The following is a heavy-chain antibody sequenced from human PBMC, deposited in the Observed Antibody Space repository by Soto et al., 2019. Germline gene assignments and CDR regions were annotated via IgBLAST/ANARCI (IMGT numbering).Heavy chain of an antibody. V-gene: IGHV1-18*04. D-gene: IGHD4-17*01. Sequence: QVQLVQSGGEVKRPGASVKVSCKASGYDFERFPISWVRQARGQGLEWMGLISPYSGSRYYAEKFQGRVTMTTDTSTSTAYMELGSLTSDDTAVYFCAREQYEFGDLYYVDYWGQGTLVTVSS. CDR3: AREQYEFGDLYYVDY. CDR1: GYDFERFP. J-gene: IGHJ4*02. CDR2: ISPYSGSR.